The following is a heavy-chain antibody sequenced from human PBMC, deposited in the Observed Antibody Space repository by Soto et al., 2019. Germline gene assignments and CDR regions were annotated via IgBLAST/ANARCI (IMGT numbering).Heavy chain of an antibody. Sequence: QVQLQQWGAGLLKPSETLSLTCAVYGGSFSGYYWTWIRQTPGKGLEWIGEINHSGSTNYNPSLTSRVSISADTSKKQFSLNLTSVTAADTAVYYCARGECSSNYCFTRWALDIWGQGTVVTVSS. D-gene: IGHD2-2*01. J-gene: IGHJ3*02. CDR3: ARGECSSNYCFTRWALDI. CDR2: INHSGST. V-gene: IGHV4-34*01. CDR1: GGSFSGYY.